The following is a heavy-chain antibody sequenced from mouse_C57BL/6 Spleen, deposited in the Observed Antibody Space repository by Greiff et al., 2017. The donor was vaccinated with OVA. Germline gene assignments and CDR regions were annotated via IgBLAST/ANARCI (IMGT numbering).Heavy chain of an antibody. CDR2: IRSKSNNYAT. D-gene: IGHD3-1*01. J-gene: IGHJ2*01. V-gene: IGHV10-1*01. CDR1: GFSFNTYA. Sequence: GGGLVQPKGSLKLSCAASGFSFNTYAMNWVRQAPGKGLEWVARIRSKSNNYATYYADSVKDRFTISRDDSESMLYLQMNNLKTEDTAMYYCVRQGDSGLFDYWGQGTTLTVSS. CDR3: VRQGDSGLFDY.